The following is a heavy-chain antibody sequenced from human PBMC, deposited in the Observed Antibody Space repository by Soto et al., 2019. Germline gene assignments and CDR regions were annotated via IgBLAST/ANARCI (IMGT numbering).Heavy chain of an antibody. CDR1: GFTFSSYG. CDR2: IWYDGSSK. Sequence: GGSLRLSCAASGFTFSSYGMHWVRQAPGKGLEWVAIIWYDGSSKYYADSVKGRFTISRDNSKNTLYLQMNSLRVEDTAVYYCARETDLSYDYWGQGTLVTVSS. CDR3: ARETDLSYDY. V-gene: IGHV3-33*01. J-gene: IGHJ4*02.